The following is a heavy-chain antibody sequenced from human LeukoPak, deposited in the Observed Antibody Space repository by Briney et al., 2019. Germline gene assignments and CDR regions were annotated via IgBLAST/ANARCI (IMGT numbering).Heavy chain of an antibody. D-gene: IGHD1-26*01. CDR1: GFTFSSYA. V-gene: IGHV3-23*01. J-gene: IGHJ6*02. Sequence: PGGSLRLSCAASGFTFSSYAMSWVRQAPGKGLEWVSVISGSGGSTYYAGSVKGRFTISRDNSKNTLYLQMNSLRAEDTAVYFCAKDNSGTYSRYYYGMDVWGQGTTVTVSS. CDR2: ISGSGGST. CDR3: AKDNSGTYSRYYYGMDV.